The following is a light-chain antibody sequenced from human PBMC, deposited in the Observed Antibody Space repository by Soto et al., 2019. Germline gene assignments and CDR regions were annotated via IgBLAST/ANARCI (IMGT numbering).Light chain of an antibody. CDR2: GAS. J-gene: IGKJ1*01. Sequence: EIVLTQSPGTLSLSPGERATLSCRASQSVSSSYLAWYQQKPGQAPRLLIYGASSTATGIPDRFSGSGSGTDFTLTISRLEPDDFAVYYCQQYGSPWTFGQGTKVEIK. V-gene: IGKV3-20*01. CDR1: QSVSSSY. CDR3: QQYGSPWT.